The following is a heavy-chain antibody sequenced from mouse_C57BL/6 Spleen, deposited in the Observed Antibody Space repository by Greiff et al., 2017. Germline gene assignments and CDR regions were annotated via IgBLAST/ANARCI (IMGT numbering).Heavy chain of an antibody. CDR1: GFNIKDDY. J-gene: IGHJ2*01. CDR2: IDPENGDT. CDR3: ITTVVARMYYFDY. V-gene: IGHV14-4*01. D-gene: IGHD1-1*01. Sequence: EVQLQQSGAELVRPGASVKLSCTASGFNIKDDYMHWVKQRPEQGLEWIGWIDPENGDTEYASKFQGKATITADTSSNTAYLQLSSLTSEDTAVYYCITTVVARMYYFDYWGQGTTLTVSS.